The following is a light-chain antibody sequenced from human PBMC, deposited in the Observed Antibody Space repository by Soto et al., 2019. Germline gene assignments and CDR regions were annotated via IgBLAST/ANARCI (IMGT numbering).Light chain of an antibody. J-gene: IGKJ5*01. V-gene: IGKV3-20*01. CDR1: QSVGSF. CDR2: DTS. CDR3: QQYGSSVWT. Sequence: EIVLTQSPATLSLSPGERATLSCRASQSVGSFLAWYQQKPGQAPRLLIYDTSIRATDIPDRFSGSGSGTDFTLTISRLEPEDFAVYYCQQYGSSVWTFGQGTRLEI.